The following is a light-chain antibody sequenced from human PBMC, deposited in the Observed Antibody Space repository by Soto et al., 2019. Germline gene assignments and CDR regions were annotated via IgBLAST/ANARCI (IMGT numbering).Light chain of an antibody. Sequence: PSTLSLSPQEKTTLSFRGSQSISSGYLAWYQQKPGQAPRLLIYDASNRATGIPARFSGSGSGTDFTLTISSLEPEDFAVYYCQRRSNWPGTFGQGTKVDIK. CDR1: QSISSGY. V-gene: IGKV3-11*01. CDR3: QRRSNWPGT. CDR2: DAS. J-gene: IGKJ1*01.